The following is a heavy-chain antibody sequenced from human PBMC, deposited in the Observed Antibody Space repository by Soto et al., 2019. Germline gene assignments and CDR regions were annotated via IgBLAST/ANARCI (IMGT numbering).Heavy chain of an antibody. V-gene: IGHV4-34*01. CDR2: INHSGST. CDR3: ARDKITGLFDY. Sequence: SETLSLTCAVYGGSFSGYYWTWIRQPPGTGLEWIGEINHSGSTNYNPPLKSRVTISVDTSKNQFSLKLTSVTAADTAVYYYARDKITGLFDYWGQGTLVTVSS. J-gene: IGHJ4*02. D-gene: IGHD2-8*02. CDR1: GGSFSGYY.